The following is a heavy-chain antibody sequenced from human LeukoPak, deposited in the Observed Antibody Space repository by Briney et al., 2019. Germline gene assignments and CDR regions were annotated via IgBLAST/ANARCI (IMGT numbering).Heavy chain of an antibody. CDR2: IYYSGST. CDR1: GGSISSSSYY. CDR3: ARASVVWQQLVRIGWFDP. V-gene: IGHV4-39*07. J-gene: IGHJ5*02. D-gene: IGHD6-13*01. Sequence: PSETLSLTCTVSGGSISSSSYYWGWIRQPPGKGLEWIGSIYYSGSTYYNPSLKSRVTISVDTSKNQFSLKLSSVTAADTAVYYCARASVVWQQLVRIGWFDPWGQGTLVTVSS.